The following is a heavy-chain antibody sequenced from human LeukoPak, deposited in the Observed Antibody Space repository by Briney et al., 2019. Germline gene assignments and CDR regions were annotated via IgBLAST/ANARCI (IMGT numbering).Heavy chain of an antibody. V-gene: IGHV4-31*03. J-gene: IGHJ4*02. CDR3: ATAAQNWNNAPYFDF. CDR2: IYYSGTT. D-gene: IGHD1-1*01. Sequence: PSQTLSLTCTVSGGSVGSGGYYWSWIRQHPGEGLEWIGYIYYSGTTYYNPSLKSRLTISLDTSKNQFSLKLTSVTAADTAVYYCATAAQNWNNAPYFDFWGQETLVTVSS. CDR1: GGSVGSGGYY.